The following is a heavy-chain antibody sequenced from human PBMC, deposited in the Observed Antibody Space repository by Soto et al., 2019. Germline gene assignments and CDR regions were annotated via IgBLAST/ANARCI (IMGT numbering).Heavy chain of an antibody. J-gene: IGHJ5*02. V-gene: IGHV4-4*02. CDR1: GASIGSGGW. Sequence: SETLSLTCAASGASIGSGGWWSWVRQPPGKGLEWIAEIFHDGNTNYSPSLKSRVTISVDKSQNQFSLNVYSVTAADTAVYYCARHEGWTGPDQWGQGTLVTVSS. D-gene: IGHD2-8*02. CDR3: ARHEGWTGPDQ. CDR2: IFHDGNT.